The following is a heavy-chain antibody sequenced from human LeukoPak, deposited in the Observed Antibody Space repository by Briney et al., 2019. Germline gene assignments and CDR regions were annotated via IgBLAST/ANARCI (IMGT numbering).Heavy chain of an antibody. CDR3: ARDLSPRFGPDAFDI. CDR2: ISAYNGNT. CDR1: GYTFTSYG. D-gene: IGHD3-10*01. V-gene: IGHV1-18*01. J-gene: IGHJ3*02. Sequence: GASVKVSCKASGYTFTSYGISWVRQAPGQGLEWMGWISAYNGNTNYAQKLQGRVTMTTDTSTSAAYMELRSLRSDDTAVYYCARDLSPRFGPDAFDIWGQGTMVTVSS.